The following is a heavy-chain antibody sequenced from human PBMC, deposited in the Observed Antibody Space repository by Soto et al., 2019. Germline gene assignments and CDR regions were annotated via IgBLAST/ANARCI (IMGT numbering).Heavy chain of an antibody. CDR1: GFTFSSYG. J-gene: IGHJ4*02. V-gene: IGHV3-30*18. Sequence: GGSLRLSCAASGFTFSSYGMHWVRQAPGKGLEWVAVISYDGSNKYYADSVKGRFTISRDNSKDTLYLHMNSLRAEDTAVYYCAKETLAAAGTADYWGQGTLVTVCS. CDR3: AKETLAAAGTADY. D-gene: IGHD6-13*01. CDR2: ISYDGSNK.